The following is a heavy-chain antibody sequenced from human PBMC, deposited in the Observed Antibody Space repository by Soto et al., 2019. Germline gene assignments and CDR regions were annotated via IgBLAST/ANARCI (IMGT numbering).Heavy chain of an antibody. Sequence: QVQLQESGPGLVKPSETLSLTCTVSGDSVSRTDYYWGWIRQPPGKGLEWIGSISYGGSTYYIPSLESRINISADTSKNQFSLKLSSVTAADTGVYYCARHGTAPSPYTWFGPWGRGTLVSVSS. CDR1: GDSVSRTDYY. J-gene: IGHJ5*02. CDR2: ISYGGST. D-gene: IGHD1-7*01. V-gene: IGHV4-39*01. CDR3: ARHGTAPSPYTWFGP.